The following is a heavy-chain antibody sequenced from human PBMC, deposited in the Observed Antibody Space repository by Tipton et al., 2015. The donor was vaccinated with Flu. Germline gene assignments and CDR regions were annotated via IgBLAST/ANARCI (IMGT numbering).Heavy chain of an antibody. Sequence: TLSLTCTVSGDSISNYYWNWVRQPPGKGLEWIGHVYHNGTSDYNPSLKSHVTISVDTSKNQFSLRVTPVTAADTAIYYCARGGFSGFESGPFDSWGQGNLVTVSS. CDR3: ARGGFSGFESGPFDS. CDR2: VYHNGTS. CDR1: GDSISNYY. J-gene: IGHJ4*02. D-gene: IGHD5-12*01. V-gene: IGHV4-59*01.